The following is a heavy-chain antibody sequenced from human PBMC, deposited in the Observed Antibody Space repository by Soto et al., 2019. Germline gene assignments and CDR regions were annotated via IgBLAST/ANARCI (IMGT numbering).Heavy chain of an antibody. D-gene: IGHD1-26*01. CDR1: GGSISSGDYY. J-gene: IGHJ4*02. CDR3: ARLLRVGATRTIDY. V-gene: IGHV4-30-4*01. CDR2: IYYSGST. Sequence: SETLSLTCTVSGGSISSGDYYWSWIRQPPGKGLERIGYIYYSGSTYYNPSLKNRVTISVDTSKNQFSLKLSSVTAAYTAVYYCARLLRVGATRTIDYWGQGTLVTVSS.